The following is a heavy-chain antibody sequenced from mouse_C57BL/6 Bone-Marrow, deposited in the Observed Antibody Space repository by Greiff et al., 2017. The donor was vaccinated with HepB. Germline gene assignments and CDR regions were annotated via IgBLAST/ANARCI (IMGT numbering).Heavy chain of an antibody. D-gene: IGHD3-2*02. Sequence: EVKLQQSGAELVRPGASVKLSCTASGFNIKDDYMHWVKQRPEQGLEWIGWIDPENGDTEYASKFQGKATITADTSSNTAYLQLSSLTSEDTAVYYCTKSSASYAMDYWGQGTSVTVSS. CDR3: TKSSASYAMDY. V-gene: IGHV14-4*01. J-gene: IGHJ4*01. CDR2: IDPENGDT. CDR1: GFNIKDDY.